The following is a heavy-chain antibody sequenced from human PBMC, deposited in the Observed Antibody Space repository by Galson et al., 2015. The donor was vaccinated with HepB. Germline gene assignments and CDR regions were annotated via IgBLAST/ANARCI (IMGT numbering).Heavy chain of an antibody. CDR3: VRRPNYYDSGGYWGEVDY. V-gene: IGHV2-5*02. Sequence: PALVKPTQTLTLTCTFSGFSLSTSGVGVGWMRQPPGKALEWLAVIYWDDDKRYSPSLKSRLTITKDTSKNQVVLTMTNMDPVDTATYYCVRRPNYYDSGGYWGEVDYWGQGTLVTVSS. CDR2: IYWDDDK. D-gene: IGHD3-22*01. CDR1: GFSLSTSGVG. J-gene: IGHJ4*02.